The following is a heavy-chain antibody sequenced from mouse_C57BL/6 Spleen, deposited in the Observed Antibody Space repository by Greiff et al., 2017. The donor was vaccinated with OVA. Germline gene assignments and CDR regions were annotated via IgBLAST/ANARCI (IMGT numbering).Heavy chain of an antibody. J-gene: IGHJ4*01. V-gene: IGHV1-61*01. Sequence: QVQLQQPGAELVRPGSSVKLSCKASGYTFTSYWMDWVKQRPGQGLEWIGNIYPSDSETHYNQKFKDKATLTVDKASSTAYMQLSSLTSEDSAVYYCARGVGYDYDPYAMDYWGQGTSVTVSS. D-gene: IGHD2-4*01. CDR1: GYTFTSYW. CDR2: IYPSDSET. CDR3: ARGVGYDYDPYAMDY.